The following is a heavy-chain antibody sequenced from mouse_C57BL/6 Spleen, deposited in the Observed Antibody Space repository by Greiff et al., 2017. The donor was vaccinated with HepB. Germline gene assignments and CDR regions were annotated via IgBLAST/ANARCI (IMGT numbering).Heavy chain of an antibody. CDR1: GYTFTNYW. CDR2: IYPGGGYT. V-gene: IGHV1-63*01. CDR3: ARLGAYGSSYGAMDY. D-gene: IGHD1-1*01. Sequence: VKLMESGAELVRPGTSVKMSCKASGYTFTNYWIGWAKQRPGHGLEWIGDIYPGGGYTNYNEKFKGKATLTADKSSSTAYMQFSSLTSEDSAIYYCARLGAYGSSYGAMDYWGQGTSVTVSS. J-gene: IGHJ4*01.